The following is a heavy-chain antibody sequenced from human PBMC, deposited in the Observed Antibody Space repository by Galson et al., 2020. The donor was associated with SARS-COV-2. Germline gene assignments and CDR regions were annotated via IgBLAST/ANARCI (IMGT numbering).Heavy chain of an antibody. CDR1: GGSIRSYY. J-gene: IGHJ6*02. CDR3: AGGGVTLVRGVIRGFAMDV. Sequence: ASETLSLTCTVSGGSIRSYYWSWIRQPPGKGLEGIGHIYYSGSTNYNPSLKSRVTISVDTSKNQFSLKLSSVTAADTAVYYCAGGGVTLVRGVIRGFAMDVWGQGTTVTISS. CDR2: IYYSGST. D-gene: IGHD3-10*01. V-gene: IGHV4-59*08.